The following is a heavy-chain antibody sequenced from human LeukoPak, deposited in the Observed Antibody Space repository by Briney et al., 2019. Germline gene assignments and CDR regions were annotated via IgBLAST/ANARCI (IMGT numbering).Heavy chain of an antibody. CDR2: IYHSGNT. CDR3: ATSVAKKFDY. CDR1: GGSISSSNW. J-gene: IGHJ4*02. D-gene: IGHD5-12*01. Sequence: PSGTLTLTCAVSGGSISSSNWWNCVRQPPGKGLEWIGEIYHSGNTHYKPSLRSRLTISVDKSKNQFSLTLSSVTAADTAVYYCATSVAKKFDYWGEGTLVTVSS. V-gene: IGHV4-4*02.